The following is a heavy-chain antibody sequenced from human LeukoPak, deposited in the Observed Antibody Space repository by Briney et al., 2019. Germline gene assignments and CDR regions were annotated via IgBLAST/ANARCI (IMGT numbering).Heavy chain of an antibody. CDR3: VKARLGYCSGGSRLGFDY. J-gene: IGHJ4*02. CDR1: GFTFSGYA. CDR2: ISSNGGST. V-gene: IGHV3-64*05. Sequence: GGSLRLSCSASGFTFSGYAMHWVRQAPGKGLEYVSGISSNGGSTYSADSVKGRFTISRDNSKNTLYVQMSSLRAEDTAVYYCVKARLGYCSGGSRLGFDYWGQGTLVTVSS. D-gene: IGHD2-15*01.